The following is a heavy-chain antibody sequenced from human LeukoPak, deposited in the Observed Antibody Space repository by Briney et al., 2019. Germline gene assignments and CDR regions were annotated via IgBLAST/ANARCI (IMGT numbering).Heavy chain of an antibody. J-gene: IGHJ4*02. V-gene: IGHV3-11*01. CDR3: ARRAAAGRCFGY. Sequence: GGSLRLSCAVSGFTFSDYYMSWIRQAPGKGLEWVSYISSGGSTISHADSVKGRFTISRDDAENSLYLQMNSLRAEDTAVYYCARRAAAGRCFGYWGQGTLVTVSS. D-gene: IGHD6-13*01. CDR1: GFTFSDYY. CDR2: ISSGGSTI.